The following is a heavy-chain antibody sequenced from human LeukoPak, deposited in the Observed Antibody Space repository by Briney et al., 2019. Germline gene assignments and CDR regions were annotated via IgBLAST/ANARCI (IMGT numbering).Heavy chain of an antibody. V-gene: IGHV1-46*01. CDR1: GYTFTSYY. CDR2: INPSGGST. J-gene: IGHJ6*02. CDR3: ARELAGYSSFYGMDV. D-gene: IGHD6-19*01. Sequence: GASVKVSCKASGYTFTSYYMHWVRQAPGQGLEWMGIINPSGGSTSYAQKFQGRVTMTRDTSTSTVYMELSRLRSDDTAVYYCARELAGYSSFYGMDVWGQGTTVTVSS.